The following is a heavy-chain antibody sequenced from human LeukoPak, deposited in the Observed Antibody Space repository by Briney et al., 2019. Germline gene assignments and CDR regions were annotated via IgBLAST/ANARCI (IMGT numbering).Heavy chain of an antibody. CDR2: IYYSGST. CDR1: GGTISSGDYY. CDR3: ARALPGIAAAGRDHLDY. V-gene: IGHV4-30-4*08. Sequence: SETLSLTCTVSGGTISSGDYYWSWIRQPPGKGLEWIGYIYYSGSTYYNPSLKSRVTISVDTSKNQFSLKLSSVTAADTAVYYCARALPGIAAAGRDHLDYWGQGTLVTVSS. D-gene: IGHD6-13*01. J-gene: IGHJ4*02.